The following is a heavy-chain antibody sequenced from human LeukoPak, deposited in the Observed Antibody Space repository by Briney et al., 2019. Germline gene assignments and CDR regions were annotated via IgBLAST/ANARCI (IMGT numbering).Heavy chain of an antibody. Sequence: GASVKVSCKASGYTFTSYGISWVRQAPGQGLEWMGWISAYNGDTNYAQKLQGRVTITADKSTSTAYMELSSLRSEDTAVYYCARGRVSSSTWYSTYYYFFYMDFWGKGTTVTVSS. V-gene: IGHV1-18*01. J-gene: IGHJ6*03. CDR1: GYTFTSYG. CDR3: ARGRVSSSTWYSTYYYFFYMDF. D-gene: IGHD4-11*01. CDR2: ISAYNGDT.